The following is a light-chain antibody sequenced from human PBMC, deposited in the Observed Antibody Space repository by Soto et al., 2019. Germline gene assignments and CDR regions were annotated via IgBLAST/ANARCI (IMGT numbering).Light chain of an antibody. CDR1: SSDVGTYAY. CDR3: SSYGGRHHYI. Sequence: QSALTQPRSVSGSPGQSVTISCTGTSSDVGTYAYVSWFQHQPGKAPKLLISDVNERPSGVPDRFSGSKSGNTASLTISGLQAEDEAEYYCSSYGGRHHYIFGGGTKLTVL. CDR2: DVN. V-gene: IGLV2-11*01. J-gene: IGLJ1*01.